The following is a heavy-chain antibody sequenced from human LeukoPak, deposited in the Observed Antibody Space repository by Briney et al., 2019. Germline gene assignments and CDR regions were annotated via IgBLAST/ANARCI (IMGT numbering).Heavy chain of an antibody. Sequence: GGSLRLSCAASGFTFISYWMHWVRQAPGKGLVWVSRINGYGSSTDFADSVKGRFTISRDNAKNTLYLQMNSLRAEDTAVYCCARDAPGNTALDYWGQGTLVTVSS. CDR2: INGYGSST. CDR1: GFTFISYW. J-gene: IGHJ4*02. D-gene: IGHD5-18*01. V-gene: IGHV3-74*01. CDR3: ARDAPGNTALDY.